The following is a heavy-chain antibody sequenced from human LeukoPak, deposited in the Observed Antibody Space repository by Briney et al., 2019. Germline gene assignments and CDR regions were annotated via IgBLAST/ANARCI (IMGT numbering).Heavy chain of an antibody. J-gene: IGHJ4*02. D-gene: IGHD1-26*01. Sequence: PSETLSLTCTVTGGSISSYYWSWIRQPPGKGLEWIGYIYYSGSTNYNPSLKSRVTISVDTSKNQFSLKLSSVTAADTAVYYCARVSGSYYYFDYWGQGTLVTVSS. CDR1: GGSISSYY. CDR3: ARVSGSYYYFDY. V-gene: IGHV4-59*01. CDR2: IYYSGST.